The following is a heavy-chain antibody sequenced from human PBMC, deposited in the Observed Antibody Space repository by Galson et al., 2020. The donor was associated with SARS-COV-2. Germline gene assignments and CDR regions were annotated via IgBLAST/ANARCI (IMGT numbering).Heavy chain of an antibody. CDR1: GYTFTSYD. CDR2: INDGNGNT. V-gene: IGHV1-3*01. D-gene: IGHD6-13*01. Sequence: ASVTVSCKASGYTFTSYDMHWVRQAPGQRLEWMGWINDGNGNTKYSQKFQGRVTITRDTSASTAYMELSSLRSEDTAVYYCARYKLQIAAAGPTTTNWFDPWGQGTLVTVSS. J-gene: IGHJ5*02. CDR3: ARYKLQIAAAGPTTTNWFDP.